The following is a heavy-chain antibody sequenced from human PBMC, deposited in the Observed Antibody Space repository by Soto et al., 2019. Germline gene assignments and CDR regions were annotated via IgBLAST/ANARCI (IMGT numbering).Heavy chain of an antibody. CDR1: GFTFSSYS. CDR3: ARGYCSGGSCVDAFDI. D-gene: IGHD2-15*01. CDR2: ISSSSSYI. Sequence: EVQLVESGGGLVKPGGSLRLSCAASGFTFSSYSMNWVRQAPGKGLEWVSSISSSSSYIYYADSVKGRFTISRDNAKNSLYLQMNSLRAEDTAVYYCARGYCSGGSCVDAFDIWGQGTMVTVSS. J-gene: IGHJ3*02. V-gene: IGHV3-21*01.